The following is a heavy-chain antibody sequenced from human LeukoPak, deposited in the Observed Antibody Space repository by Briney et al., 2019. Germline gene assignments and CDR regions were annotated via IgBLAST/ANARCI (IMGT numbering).Heavy chain of an antibody. D-gene: IGHD1-26*01. CDR3: AKGTRSSPNDAADI. V-gene: IGHV3-23*01. J-gene: IGHJ3*02. CDR1: GFTFSNYA. Sequence: GGSLRLACAASGFTFSNYAISWVRQAPGKGLGWVSAIIGSGPTTNYTNSVKGPFTIARDKTKNTLYLQLDSLRGEDTAVYYCAKGTRSSPNDAADIWGQGTMVTVSS. CDR2: IIGSGPTT.